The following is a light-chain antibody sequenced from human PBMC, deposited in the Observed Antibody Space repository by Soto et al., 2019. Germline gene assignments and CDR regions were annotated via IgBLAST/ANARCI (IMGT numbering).Light chain of an antibody. CDR3: QQCGSLPGT. Sequence: EIVLTQSPGTLSLSPGERATLSCRASQSVSSNYLAWYQQKSGQSPRLLIYGTSSRATGIPDRFSGSGSGTDFTLTISRLEPEDFAVYYCQQCGSLPGTFGQGTKVDIK. CDR1: QSVSSNY. CDR2: GTS. V-gene: IGKV3-20*01. J-gene: IGKJ1*01.